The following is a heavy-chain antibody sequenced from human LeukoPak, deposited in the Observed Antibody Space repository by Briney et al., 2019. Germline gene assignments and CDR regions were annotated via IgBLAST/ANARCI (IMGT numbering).Heavy chain of an antibody. CDR1: GGSFSGYY. CDR2: INHSGST. J-gene: IGHJ5*02. D-gene: IGHD2-8*01. Sequence: PSETLSLTCAVYGGSFSGYYWSWIRQPPGKGLGWIGEINHSGSTNYNPSLKSRVTISVDTSKNQFSLKLSSVTAADTAVYYCARGGNGFDPWGQGTLVTVSS. V-gene: IGHV4-34*01. CDR3: ARGGNGFDP.